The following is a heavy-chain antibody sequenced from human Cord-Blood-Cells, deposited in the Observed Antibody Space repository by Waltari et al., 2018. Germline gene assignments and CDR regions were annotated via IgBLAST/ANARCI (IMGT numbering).Heavy chain of an antibody. CDR2: IYYSGSN. J-gene: IGHJ4*02. Sequence: QVQLQESGPGLVKPSQTLSLTCTVSVGSISSGDYYWSWIRQPPGKGLEWLGYIYYSGSNCGNPSLKRRMTMSGDASKNQFSLKLISVTAADTAVYYCAREGRTGDLDYLGQGTLVTVSS. D-gene: IGHD7-27*01. CDR3: AREGRTGDLDY. V-gene: IGHV4-30-4*08. CDR1: VGSISSGDYY.